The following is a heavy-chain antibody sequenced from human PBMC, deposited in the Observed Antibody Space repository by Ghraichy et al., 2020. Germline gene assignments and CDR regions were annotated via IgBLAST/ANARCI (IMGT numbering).Heavy chain of an antibody. V-gene: IGHV3-30*18. CDR3: AKGGSESYSGQGFEY. CDR1: GFTFSSYG. D-gene: IGHD3-10*01. J-gene: IGHJ4*02. CDR2: ISHDGSYK. Sequence: GGSLRLSCAVSGFTFSSYGMHWVRQAPGKGLEWVAFISHDGSYKDYADSVRGRFTISRDNSKNTLDLQMNSLRVEDTAVYYCAKGGSESYSGQGFEYWGQGTLVTVSS.